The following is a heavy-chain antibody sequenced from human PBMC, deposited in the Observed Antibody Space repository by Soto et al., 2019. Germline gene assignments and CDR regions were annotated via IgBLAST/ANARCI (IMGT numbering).Heavy chain of an antibody. CDR3: ARYGSSTSCLDI. V-gene: IGHV1-8*01. D-gene: IGHD2-2*01. J-gene: IGHJ3*02. CDR1: VYTFTSYD. Sequence: ASVKVSRKAYVYTFTSYDFNWVRQATGQGLEWMGWMNPNSGNTRFAQKFQGRVTMTRITSISIAYMELGSLRVEDTAVYYCARYGSSTSCLDIWGQGTMVTVSS. CDR2: MNPNSGNT.